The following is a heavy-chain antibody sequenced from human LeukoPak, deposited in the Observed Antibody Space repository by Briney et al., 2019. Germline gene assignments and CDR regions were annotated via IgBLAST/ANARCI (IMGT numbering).Heavy chain of an antibody. J-gene: IGHJ4*02. Sequence: PGGSLRLPCAASGFTFSSYSMNWVRQAPGKGLEWVSSISSSSSYIYYADSVKGRFTISRDNAKNSLYLQMNSLRAEDTAVYYCARDRLVDTAMGGHPFDYWGQGTLVTVSS. CDR2: ISSSSSYI. V-gene: IGHV3-21*01. CDR1: GFTFSSYS. D-gene: IGHD5-18*01. CDR3: ARDRLVDTAMGGHPFDY.